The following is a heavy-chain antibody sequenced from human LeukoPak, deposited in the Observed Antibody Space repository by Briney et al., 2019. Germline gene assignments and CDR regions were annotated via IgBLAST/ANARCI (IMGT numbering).Heavy chain of an antibody. CDR2: VHSSGST. J-gene: IGHJ4*02. D-gene: IGHD3-10*01. CDR3: AREAVDYGSGSHDY. CDR1: GASIGGFY. V-gene: IGHV4-4*07. Sequence: SETLSLTCTVSGASIGGFYRSWIRQPAGKGLEWIGRVHSSGSTNYIPSIKSRVTMSVDTSKNQFSLKLNTVTAADTAMYYCAREAVDYGSGSHDYWGQGILVTVSS.